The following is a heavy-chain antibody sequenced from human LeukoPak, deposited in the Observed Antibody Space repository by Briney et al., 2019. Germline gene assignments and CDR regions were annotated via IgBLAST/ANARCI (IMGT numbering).Heavy chain of an antibody. D-gene: IGHD2-21*02. Sequence: SETLSLTCTVSGGSINTFYWNWIRQSPGKGLEWIGNIYSTGSTDYNPSLKTRVTISLDTSKNQFSLKLSSVTAADTAVYYCARVTCGGDCRAHYYYYYMDVWGKGTTVTISS. CDR2: IYSTGST. V-gene: IGHV4-59*08. J-gene: IGHJ6*03. CDR1: GGSINTFY. CDR3: ARVTCGGDCRAHYYYYYMDV.